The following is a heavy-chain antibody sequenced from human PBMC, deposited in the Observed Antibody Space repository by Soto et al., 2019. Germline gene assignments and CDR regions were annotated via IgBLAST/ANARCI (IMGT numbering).Heavy chain of an antibody. D-gene: IGHD2-15*01. CDR1: GYSFTRYT. CDR3: ARMKGYGSEYFFDY. Sequence: ASVKVSCKASGYSFTRYTVHWVRQAPGQGLEWMAMINPSGGTTYYVQSFEGRVTLTSDTPTSTVFMELSSLRSEDTAVYYCARMKGYGSEYFFDYWGQGTLVTVSS. CDR2: INPSGGTT. V-gene: IGHV1-46*01. J-gene: IGHJ4*02.